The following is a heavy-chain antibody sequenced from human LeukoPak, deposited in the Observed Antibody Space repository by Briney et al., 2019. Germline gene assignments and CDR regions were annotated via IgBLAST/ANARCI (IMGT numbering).Heavy chain of an antibody. D-gene: IGHD3-9*01. CDR3: ARILANDKSPKRNHRPYYYYGMDV. V-gene: IGHV2-70*11. CDR1: GFSLSTSGMC. Sequence: SGPTLVNPTQTLTLTCTFSGFSLSTSGMCVSWIRQPPGKALEWLARIDWDDDKYYSTSLKTRLTISKDTSKKQVVLTMTNMDPVDTATYYCARILANDKSPKRNHRPYYYYGMDVWGQGTTVTVSS. CDR2: IDWDDDK. J-gene: IGHJ6*02.